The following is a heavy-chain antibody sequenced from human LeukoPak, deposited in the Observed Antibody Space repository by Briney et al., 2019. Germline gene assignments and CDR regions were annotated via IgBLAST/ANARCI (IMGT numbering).Heavy chain of an antibody. CDR2: MYYSGST. CDR1: GGSISSYY. J-gene: IGHJ5*02. D-gene: IGHD3-9*01. CDR3: ARLTGYSSESWFDP. Sequence: ASETLSLTCTVSGGSISSYYWSWIRQPPGKGLEWIGYMYYSGSTNYNPSLKSRVTISVDTSKTQFSLKMSSVTAADTAVYYCARLTGYSSESWFDPWGQGTLVTVSS. V-gene: IGHV4-59*01.